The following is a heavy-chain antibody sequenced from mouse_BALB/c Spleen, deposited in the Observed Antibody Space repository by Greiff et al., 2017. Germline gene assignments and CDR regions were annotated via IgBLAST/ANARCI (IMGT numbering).Heavy chain of an antibody. CDR3: ARRWLLPYYAMDY. D-gene: IGHD2-3*01. J-gene: IGHJ4*01. CDR1: GYSFTGYF. Sequence: EVQLQESGPELVKPGASVKISCKASGYSFTGYFMNWVMQSHGKSLEWIGRINPYNGDTFYNQKFKGKATLTVDKSSSTAHMELRSLASEDSAVYYCARRWLLPYYAMDYWGQGTSVTVSS. CDR2: INPYNGDT. V-gene: IGHV1-20*02.